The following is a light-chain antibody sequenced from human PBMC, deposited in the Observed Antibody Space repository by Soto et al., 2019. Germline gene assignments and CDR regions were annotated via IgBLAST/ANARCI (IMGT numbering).Light chain of an antibody. CDR3: QQFTAYPWT. CDR2: EAS. CDR1: QSISRW. Sequence: DIPLTQSPPTLSGSVLDGVAMXGRASQSISRWLTWYQQKPGKAPKPLIYEASNLESGVPSRFSGSGSGPEFTLTIGGLQPDDFATYYCQQFTAYPWTFGQGTKVDNK. V-gene: IGKV1-5*01. J-gene: IGKJ1*01.